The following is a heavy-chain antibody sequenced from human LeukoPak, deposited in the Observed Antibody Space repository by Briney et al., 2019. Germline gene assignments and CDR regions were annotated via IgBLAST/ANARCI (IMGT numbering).Heavy chain of an antibody. CDR3: ARSYYDFWSGYYNPRQFDY. CDR1: GYTFTSYG. V-gene: IGHV1-18*01. CDR2: ISAYNGNT. J-gene: IGHJ4*02. Sequence: GASVKVSCKASGYTFTSYGISWVRQAPGQGLEWMGWISAYNGNTNYAQKLQGRVTMTRDTSTSTVYMELSSLRSEDTAVYYCARSYYDFWSGYYNPRQFDYWGQGTLVTVSS. D-gene: IGHD3-3*01.